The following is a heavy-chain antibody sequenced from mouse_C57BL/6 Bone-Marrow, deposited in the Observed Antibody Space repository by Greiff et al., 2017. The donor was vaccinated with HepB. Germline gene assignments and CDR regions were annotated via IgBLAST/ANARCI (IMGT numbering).Heavy chain of an antibody. V-gene: IGHV14-3*01. CDR1: GFNIKNTY. CDR3: AREFYYGSSYENYAMDY. Sequence: EVQLQQSVAELVRPGASVKLSCTASGFNIKNTYMHWVKQRPEQGLEWIGRIDPANGNTKYAPKFQGKATITEDTSSNTAYLQLSSLTSEDTAIYYCAREFYYGSSYENYAMDYWGQGTSVTVSS. J-gene: IGHJ4*01. CDR2: IDPANGNT. D-gene: IGHD1-1*01.